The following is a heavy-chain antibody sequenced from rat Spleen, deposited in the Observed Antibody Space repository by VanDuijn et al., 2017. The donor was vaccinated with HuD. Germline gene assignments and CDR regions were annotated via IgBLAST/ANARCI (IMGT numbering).Heavy chain of an antibody. Sequence: EVQLVESDGGLVQPGRSLKLSCATSGFTFSDYYMAWVRQAPTKGLEWVATISYDGSSTYYRDSVKGRFTISRDNGKTTLYLEMDSLRSEDMATYYCARATRFYVMDAWGQGASVTVSS. CDR1: GFTFSDYY. D-gene: IGHD1-4*01. CDR3: ARATRFYVMDA. J-gene: IGHJ4*01. CDR2: ISYDGSST. V-gene: IGHV5-29*01.